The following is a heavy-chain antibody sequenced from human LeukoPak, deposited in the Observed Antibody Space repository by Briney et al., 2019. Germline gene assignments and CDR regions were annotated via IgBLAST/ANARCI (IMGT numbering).Heavy chain of an antibody. D-gene: IGHD2-2*01. CDR3: ARDRSTGTFDP. V-gene: IGHV4-31*03. J-gene: IGHJ5*02. Sequence: SETLSLTCTVSGGSISSGGYYWSWIRQHRGQGLEWIGYIYYSGSTYDNPSRKSRVTISVDTAKNQFSLKLSSVTAADTAVYYCARDRSTGTFDPWGQGTLVTVSS. CDR1: GGSISSGGYY. CDR2: IYYSGST.